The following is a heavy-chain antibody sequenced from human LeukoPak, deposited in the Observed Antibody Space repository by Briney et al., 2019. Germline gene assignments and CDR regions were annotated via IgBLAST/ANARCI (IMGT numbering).Heavy chain of an antibody. V-gene: IGHV1-3*01. J-gene: IGHJ4*02. Sequence: ASVKVSCKASGYTFTSYAMHWVRQAPGQRLEWMGWINAGNGNIKYSQKFQGRVTITRDTSASTAYMELSSLRSEDTAVYYCARESGELVYYFDYWGQGTLVTVSS. CDR1: GYTFTSYA. CDR2: INAGNGNI. D-gene: IGHD1-26*01. CDR3: ARESGELVYYFDY.